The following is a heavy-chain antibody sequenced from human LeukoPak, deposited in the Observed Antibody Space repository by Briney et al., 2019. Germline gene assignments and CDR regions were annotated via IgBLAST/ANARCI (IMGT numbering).Heavy chain of an antibody. D-gene: IGHD3-22*01. J-gene: IGHJ4*02. CDR3: AKDTQPSGYYPNFEYDY. CDR2: IRPSGDNT. CDR1: GFTFSSYD. V-gene: IGHV3-23*01. Sequence: GGSLRLSCAASGFTFSSYDMTWVRQAPGRGLEWVSSIRPSGDNTYYGDSVKGRFTISRDNSKNTLYLQMNSLRAEDTAVYYCAKDTQPSGYYPNFEYDYWGQGTLVTVSS.